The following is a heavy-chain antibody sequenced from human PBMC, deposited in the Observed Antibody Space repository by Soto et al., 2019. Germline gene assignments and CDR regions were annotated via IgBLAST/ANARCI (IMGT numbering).Heavy chain of an antibody. CDR2: INAGNGNT. CDR3: ARADGPGFVGP. V-gene: IGHV1-3*05. D-gene: IGHD2-2*01. Sequence: QVQLVQSGAEEKKPGASGKVSCKASGYTFTSYGIQWVRQAPGQRLEWMGWINAGNGNTKYSQKFQGRVTITRDTSAITAYMELSSLRSEDTAVYYCARADGPGFVGPWGQGTLVNVSS. J-gene: IGHJ5*02. CDR1: GYTFTSYG.